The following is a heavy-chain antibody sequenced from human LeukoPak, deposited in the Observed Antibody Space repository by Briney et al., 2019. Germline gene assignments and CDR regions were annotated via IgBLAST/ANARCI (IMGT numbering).Heavy chain of an antibody. CDR2: IYHSGST. J-gene: IGHJ2*01. CDR1: GYSISSGYY. CDR3: ARVDYYDSSVYPGNWYFDL. V-gene: IGHV4-38-2*01. Sequence: SEALSLTCAVSGYSISSGYYWGWIRQPPGKGLEWIGSIYHSGSTYYNPSLKSRVTISVDTSKNQFSLKLSSVTAADTAVYYCARVDYYDSSVYPGNWYFDLWGRGTLFTVSS. D-gene: IGHD3-22*01.